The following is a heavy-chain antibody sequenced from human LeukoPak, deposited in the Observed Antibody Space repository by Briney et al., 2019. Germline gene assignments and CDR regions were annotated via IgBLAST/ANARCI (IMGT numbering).Heavy chain of an antibody. J-gene: IGHJ2*01. V-gene: IGHV3-49*04. Sequence: AGGSLRLSCTASGFTIGEYAMTWVRQAPGRGGEWLGFIRSKSYYETTQYAASVRGRFTISRDDSKSVTHLQMNSLKTEDTAVYFCTRDRRDGYNDGNFNLWGRGTLVTVSS. D-gene: IGHD5-24*01. CDR2: IRSKSYYETT. CDR1: GFTIGEYA. CDR3: TRDRRDGYNDGNFNL.